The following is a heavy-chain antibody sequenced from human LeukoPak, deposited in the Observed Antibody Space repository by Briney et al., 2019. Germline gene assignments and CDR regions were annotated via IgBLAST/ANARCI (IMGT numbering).Heavy chain of an antibody. CDR1: GGSISSYY. CDR2: IYYSGST. Sequence: SETLSLTCTVSGGSISSYYWSWIRQPPGKGLEWIGYIYYSGSTNYNPSLKSRVTISVDTSKNQFSLKLSSVTAADTAVYYCARGGNYGYYFDYWGQGTLVTVSS. CDR3: ARGGNYGYYFDY. D-gene: IGHD3-10*01. V-gene: IGHV4-59*01. J-gene: IGHJ4*02.